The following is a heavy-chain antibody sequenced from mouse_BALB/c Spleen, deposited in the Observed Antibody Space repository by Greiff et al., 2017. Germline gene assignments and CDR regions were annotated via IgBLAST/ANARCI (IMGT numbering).Heavy chain of an antibody. J-gene: IGHJ1*01. CDR3: ARGAYYSGSSYGYCDV. CDR1: GYTFTSYY. D-gene: IGHD1-1*01. V-gene: IGHV1S56*01. Sequence: QVQLQQSGPELVKPGASVRISCKASGYTFTSYYIHWVKQRPGQGLEWIGWIYPGNVNTKYNEKFKGKATLTADKSSSTAYMQLSSLTSEDSAVSFCARGAYYSGSSYGYCDVWGAGTTGTASS. CDR2: IYPGNVNT.